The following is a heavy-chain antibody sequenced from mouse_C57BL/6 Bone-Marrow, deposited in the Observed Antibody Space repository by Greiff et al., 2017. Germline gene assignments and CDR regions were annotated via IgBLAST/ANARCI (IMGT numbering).Heavy chain of an antibody. V-gene: IGHV1-52*01. CDR3: ARGGIYFDY. CDR1: GYTFTSYW. Sequence: QVQLQQPGAELVRPGSSVKLSCKASGYTFTSYWMHWVKQRPIQGLEWIGNIDPSDSETHYNQKFKDKATLTVDKSSSTAYMQLSGLTSGDSAVYYCARGGIYFDYWGQGTTLTVSS. CDR2: IDPSDSET. J-gene: IGHJ2*01.